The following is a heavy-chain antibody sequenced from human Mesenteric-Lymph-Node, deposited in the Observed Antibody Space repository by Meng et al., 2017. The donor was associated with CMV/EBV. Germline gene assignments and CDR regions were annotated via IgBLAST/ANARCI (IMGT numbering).Heavy chain of an antibody. CDR3: ARSAGLALDY. D-gene: IGHD6-19*01. CDR2: VSGSGSFT. CDR1: GFTFSTYA. V-gene: IGHV3-23*01. Sequence: GSLRLSCAASGFTFSTYAMSWVRQAPGKGLEWISGVSGSGSFTYYADSVKGRFTISRDSLNNTVYLQMSGLRAEDTAVYYCARSAGLALDYWGQGTLVTVSS. J-gene: IGHJ4*02.